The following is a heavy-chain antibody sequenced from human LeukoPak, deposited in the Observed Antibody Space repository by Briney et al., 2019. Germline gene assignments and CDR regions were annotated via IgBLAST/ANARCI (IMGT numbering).Heavy chain of an antibody. D-gene: IGHD3-3*01. CDR2: ISSSGSTI. J-gene: IGHJ5*02. CDR3: AGGYYDFWSGYRYNWFDP. Sequence: PGGSLRLSCAASGFTFGDYYMSWIRQAPGKGLEWVSYISSSGSTIYYADSVKGRFTISRDNAKNSLYLQMNSLRAEDTAVYYCAGGYYDFWSGYRYNWFDPWGQGTLVTVSS. V-gene: IGHV3-11*01. CDR1: GFTFGDYY.